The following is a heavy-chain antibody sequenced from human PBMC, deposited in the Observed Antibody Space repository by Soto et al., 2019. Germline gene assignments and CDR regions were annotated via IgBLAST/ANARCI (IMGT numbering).Heavy chain of an antibody. CDR2: VYPGDSDT. CDR3: TAYGNHGMDV. V-gene: IGHV5-51*01. D-gene: IGHD3-16*01. CDR1: GYSFTSYW. Sequence: SLKVFSKGSGYSFTSYWSSWVRQMPGKRLAWMGIVYPGDSDTRYSPSFQGQVTIAADKSISTAYLQWSSLKASNTAMYYCTAYGNHGMDVWGQGNTVAVSS. J-gene: IGHJ6*02.